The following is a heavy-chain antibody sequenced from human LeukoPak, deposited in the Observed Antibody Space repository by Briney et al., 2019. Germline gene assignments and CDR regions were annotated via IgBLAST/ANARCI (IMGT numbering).Heavy chain of an antibody. V-gene: IGHV4-31*03. CDR3: ARGGIEWFDP. Sequence: SETLSLTCTVSGGSISSGDYYWSWIRQHPGKGLEWIGHIYYSGSTYYNPSLKSRVKISVDTSKNQFSLKLSSVTAADTAVYYCARGGIEWFDPWGQGTLVTVSS. J-gene: IGHJ5*02. CDR1: GGSISSGDYY. CDR2: IYYSGST. D-gene: IGHD2-15*01.